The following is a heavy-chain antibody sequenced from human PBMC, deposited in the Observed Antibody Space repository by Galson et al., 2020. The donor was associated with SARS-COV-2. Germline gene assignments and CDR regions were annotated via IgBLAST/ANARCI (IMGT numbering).Heavy chain of an antibody. V-gene: IGHV3-30*03. D-gene: IGHD1-26*01. Sequence: GESLKISCAASGFTFSSYGMHWVRQAPGKGLEWVAVISYEGGNKYYADSVKGRFTISRDNSKNTLYLQMNSLRAEDTAVYYCARPRSGSYLYWFDPWGQGTLVTVSS. J-gene: IGHJ5*02. CDR2: ISYEGGNK. CDR1: GFTFSSYG. CDR3: ARPRSGSYLYWFDP.